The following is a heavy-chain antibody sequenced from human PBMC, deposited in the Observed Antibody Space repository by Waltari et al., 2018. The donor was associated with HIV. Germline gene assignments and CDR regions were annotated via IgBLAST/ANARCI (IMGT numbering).Heavy chain of an antibody. CDR1: GGSFSGYY. CDR2: INHSGSI. D-gene: IGHD7-27*01. CDR3: ARGSWGSGMDV. Sequence: QVRLQQWGAGLLKPSETLSLSCAVYGGSFSGYYWSWIRQSPGKGLECIGEINHSGSINDNPSLKSRVIISVDRYKNQFSRKLTSVTAADTAVYYCARGSWGSGMDVWGLGTTVIVSS. V-gene: IGHV4-34*01. J-gene: IGHJ6*02.